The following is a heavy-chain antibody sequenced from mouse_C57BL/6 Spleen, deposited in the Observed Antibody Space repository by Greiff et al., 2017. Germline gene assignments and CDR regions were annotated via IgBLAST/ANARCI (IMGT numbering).Heavy chain of an antibody. Sequence: EVQVVESGGGLVQPGGSLSLSCAASGFTFTDYYMSWVRQPPGKALEWLGFIRNKANGYTTEYSASVKGRFTISRDNSQSILYLQMNALRAEDSATYYCARYEGTKYFDYWGQGTTLTVSS. CDR1: GFTFTDYY. CDR3: ARYEGTKYFDY. V-gene: IGHV7-3*01. CDR2: IRNKANGYTT. D-gene: IGHD3-3*01. J-gene: IGHJ2*01.